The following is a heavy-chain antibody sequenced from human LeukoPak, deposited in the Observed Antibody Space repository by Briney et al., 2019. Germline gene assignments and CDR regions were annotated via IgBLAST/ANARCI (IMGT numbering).Heavy chain of an antibody. CDR3: AKDKGVGATHYYYYYGMDV. D-gene: IGHD1-26*01. Sequence: PGGSLRLSCVVSGFTFSNSAMTWVRQAPGKGLEWVSAISGSGGSTYYADSVKGRFTISRGDSKNTLYLQMNSLRAEDTAVYYCAKDKGVGATHYYYYYGMDVWGQGTTVTVSS. V-gene: IGHV3-23*01. CDR1: GFTFSNSA. CDR2: ISGSGGST. J-gene: IGHJ6*02.